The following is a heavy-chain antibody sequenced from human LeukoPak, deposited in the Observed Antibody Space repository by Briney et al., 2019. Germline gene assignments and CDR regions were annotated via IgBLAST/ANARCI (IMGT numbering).Heavy chain of an antibody. V-gene: IGHV3-23*01. D-gene: IGHD1-14*01. CDR2: ISGSGGST. J-gene: IGHJ4*02. CDR1: GFTFSSYA. CDR3: AKDLNLDGYFDY. Sequence: GGSLRLSRAASGFTFSSYAMSWVRQAPGKGLEWVSAISGSGGSTYYADSVKGRFTISRDNSKNTLYLQMNCLRAEDTAVYYCAKDLNLDGYFDYWGQGTLVTVTS.